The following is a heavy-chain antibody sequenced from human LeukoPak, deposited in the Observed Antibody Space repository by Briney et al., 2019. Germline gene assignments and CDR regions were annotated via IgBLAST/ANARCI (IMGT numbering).Heavy chain of an antibody. J-gene: IGHJ4*02. CDR2: ISGSGGST. V-gene: IGHV3-23*01. CDR1: GWHFSSYG. Sequence: GSLGRSLAASGWHFSSYGMRWGRPAPGKGVGGVSAISGSGGSTYYAASVKGRFTISRDNSKNPLYLQMNSLRAEDTAVYYCAKASGSYYGFDYWGQGTLVTVSS. CDR3: AKASGSYYGFDY. D-gene: IGHD1-26*01.